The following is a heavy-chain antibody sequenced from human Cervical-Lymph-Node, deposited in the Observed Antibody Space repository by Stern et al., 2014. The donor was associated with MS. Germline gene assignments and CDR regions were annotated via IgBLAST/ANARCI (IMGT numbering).Heavy chain of an antibody. J-gene: IGHJ5*02. Sequence: VQLVESGPGLVKPSQTLSLTCTVSGDSITSGGHYWSWISQHPGKGLTWIGYIYNSGATFYNPSLKGRVTISLDTSENQFSLKLSSVTAADTAIYYCASRWSGTYYGQNWFDPWGQGILVTVSS. D-gene: IGHD1-26*01. CDR1: GDSITSGGHY. V-gene: IGHV4-31*03. CDR3: ASRWSGTYYGQNWFDP. CDR2: IYNSGAT.